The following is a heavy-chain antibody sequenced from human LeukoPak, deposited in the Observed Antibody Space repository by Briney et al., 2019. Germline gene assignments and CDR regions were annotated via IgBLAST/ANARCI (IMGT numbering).Heavy chain of an antibody. CDR2: IYYSGST. D-gene: IGHD5-24*01. J-gene: IGHJ3*02. CDR1: GGTISSSRYY. V-gene: IGHV4-39*07. Sequence: SETLSLTCNVSGGTISSSRYYWGWIRQPPGKGLEWIGRIYYSGSTYYNPSLKSRVTISVDTSKNQFSLKLSSVTAADTAVYYCARDLRRDGYTPDAFDIWGQGTMVTVSS. CDR3: ARDLRRDGYTPDAFDI.